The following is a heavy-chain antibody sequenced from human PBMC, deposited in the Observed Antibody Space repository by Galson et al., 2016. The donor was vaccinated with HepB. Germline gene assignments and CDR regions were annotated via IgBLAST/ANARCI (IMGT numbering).Heavy chain of an antibody. CDR3: ARGSHYYDSSGPFAY. D-gene: IGHD3-22*01. Sequence: SVKVSCKASGGTFSSYAISWVRQAPGQGLEWMRRIIPIFATANYAQRFHGRVTITADESTSTAYMELSSLRSEDTAVYYCARGSHYYDSSGPFAYWGQGTLVTVSS. J-gene: IGHJ4*02. CDR2: IIPIFATA. CDR1: GGTFSSYA. V-gene: IGHV1-69*13.